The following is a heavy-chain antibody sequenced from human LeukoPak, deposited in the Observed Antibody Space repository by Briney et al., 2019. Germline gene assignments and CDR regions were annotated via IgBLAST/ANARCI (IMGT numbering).Heavy chain of an antibody. V-gene: IGHV1-18*01. D-gene: IGHD3-10*01. CDR1: GYTFTSYG. CDR2: ISAYNGNT. CDR3: ARGGPSYGSGSDAFDI. J-gene: IGHJ3*02. Sequence: ASVKVSCKASGYTFTSYGISWVRQAPGQGLEWMGWISAYNGNTNYAQKLQGRVTMTTDRSTSTAYMELRSLRSDDTAVYYCARGGPSYGSGSDAFDIWGQGTMVTVSS.